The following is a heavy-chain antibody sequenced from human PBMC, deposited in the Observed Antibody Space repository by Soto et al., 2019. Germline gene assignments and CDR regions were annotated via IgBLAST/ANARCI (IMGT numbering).Heavy chain of an antibody. CDR1: GGSISSGGYY. V-gene: IGHV4-31*03. CDR3: AREGFGELSFDY. D-gene: IGHD3-10*01. CDR2: IYYSGST. Sequence: SETLSLTCTVSGGSISSGGYYWSWIRQHPGKGLEWIGYIYYSGSTYYNPSLKSRVTISVDTSKNQFSLKLSSVTAADTAVYYCAREGFGELSFDYWGQGTLVTVSS. J-gene: IGHJ4*02.